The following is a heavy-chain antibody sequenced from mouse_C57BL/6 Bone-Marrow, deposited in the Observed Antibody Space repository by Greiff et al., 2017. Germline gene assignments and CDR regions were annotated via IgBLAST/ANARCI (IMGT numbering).Heavy chain of an antibody. V-gene: IGHV5-4*01. Sequence: DVQLVESGGGLVKPGGSLKLSCAASGFTFSSYAMSWVRQTPEKRLEWVATISDGGSYTYYPDNVKGRFTISRYNAKNNLYLQMRQLKSEDTAMYYCAWLLPFAYWGQGTLVTVSA. D-gene: IGHD2-3*01. CDR3: AWLLPFAY. CDR1: GFTFSSYA. J-gene: IGHJ3*01. CDR2: ISDGGSYT.